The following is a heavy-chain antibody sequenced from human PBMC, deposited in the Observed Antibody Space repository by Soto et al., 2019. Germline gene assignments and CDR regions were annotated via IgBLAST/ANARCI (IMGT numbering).Heavy chain of an antibody. J-gene: IGHJ4*02. D-gene: IGHD5-12*01. Sequence: QVKLVQSGAEVRKPGASVKVACKASGYTFTSNCVHWVRQAPGQGLEWMGVINPSGGRTSYAQKFRGRITLTTDTSASTVYIDLSSLRSEDTAMYYCSRYLGGGWLRYTCDHWGQGSLVTVSS. CDR3: SRYLGGGWLRYTCDH. V-gene: IGHV1-46*01. CDR2: INPSGGRT. CDR1: GYTFTSNC.